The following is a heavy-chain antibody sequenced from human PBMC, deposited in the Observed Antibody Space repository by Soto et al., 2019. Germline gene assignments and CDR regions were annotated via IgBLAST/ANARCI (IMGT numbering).Heavy chain of an antibody. CDR3: ARAPPSDYGDYTYFQH. D-gene: IGHD4-17*01. CDR1: GFTFSSYG. V-gene: IGHV3-30*03. CDR2: ISYDGSNK. J-gene: IGHJ1*01. Sequence: QVQLVESGGGVVQPGRSLRLSCAASGFTFSSYGIHWVRQAPGKGLEWVALISYDGSNKYYADSVKGRFIISRDNSKNTLYVKMNNLRAEHTAMYYCARAPPSDYGDYTYFQHWCEGTLVSVSS.